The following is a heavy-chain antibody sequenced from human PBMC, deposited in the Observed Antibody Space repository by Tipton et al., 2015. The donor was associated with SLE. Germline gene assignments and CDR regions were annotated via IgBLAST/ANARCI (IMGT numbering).Heavy chain of an antibody. J-gene: IGHJ4*02. CDR1: GGSISSHY. CDR2: IYYSGST. CDR3: ASYSSPWYFDY. V-gene: IGHV4-59*11. Sequence: TLSLTCTVSGGSISSHYWGWIRQPPGKGLEWIGYIYYSGSTNYNPSLKSRVTISVDTSKNQFSLKLSSVTAADTAVYYCASYSSPWYFDYWGQGTLVTVSP. D-gene: IGHD6-13*01.